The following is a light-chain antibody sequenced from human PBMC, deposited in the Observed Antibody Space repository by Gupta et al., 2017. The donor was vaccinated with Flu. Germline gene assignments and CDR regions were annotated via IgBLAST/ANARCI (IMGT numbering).Light chain of an antibody. J-gene: IGKJ1*01. CDR1: QNIDNH. Sequence: DIQMTQSPSALPASVGDRVTITCRASQNIDNHLNWYQQKPGKAPKLLIYDASTLQSGVPSRFTGSGSGTDFTLTISSLQPEDFATYYCQQSYSIHRTFGQGTKVEIK. CDR2: DAS. CDR3: QQSYSIHRT. V-gene: IGKV1-39*01.